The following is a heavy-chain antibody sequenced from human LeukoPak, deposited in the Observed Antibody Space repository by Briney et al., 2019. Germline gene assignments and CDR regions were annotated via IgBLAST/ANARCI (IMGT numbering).Heavy chain of an antibody. J-gene: IGHJ4*02. V-gene: IGHV3-21*01. CDR2: ISGNSFLI. Sequence: PGGSLRLSCAVSGFTFSSYSMNWVRQAPGKGLEWVSAISGNSFLIYYADSVKGRFTISRDNAKNSLYLQMDSLRADDTAVYYCARKVPSAQSDFWGQGTLITVSS. CDR1: GFTFSSYS. CDR3: ARKVPSAQSDF.